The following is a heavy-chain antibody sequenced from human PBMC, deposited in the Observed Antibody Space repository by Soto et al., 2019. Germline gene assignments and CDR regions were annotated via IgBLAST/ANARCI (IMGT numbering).Heavy chain of an antibody. D-gene: IGHD1-26*01. CDR3: ARDQSGSYLAGAFDI. V-gene: IGHV1-69*13. CDR1: GGTFSSYA. J-gene: IGHJ3*02. CDR2: IIPIFGTA. Sequence: SVKVSCKASGGTFSSYAISWVRQAPGQGLEWMGGIIPIFGTANYAQKFQGRVTITADESTSTAYMELSSLRSEDTAVYYCARDQSGSYLAGAFDIWGQGTMVTVSS.